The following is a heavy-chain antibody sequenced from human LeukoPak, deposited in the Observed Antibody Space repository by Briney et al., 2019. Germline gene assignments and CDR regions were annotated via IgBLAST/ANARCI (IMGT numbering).Heavy chain of an antibody. CDR1: GFTFSSNG. D-gene: IGHD5-18*01. Sequence: GGSLRLSSAASGFTFSSNGMHWVRQAPGKGLEWVAVISYDGSSKYYADSVKGRFTISRDNSKNTLYLQMNSLRAEDTAVYYCAKDRRGYSYSDYGGQGTLVTVSS. V-gene: IGHV3-30*18. CDR2: ISYDGSSK. CDR3: AKDRRGYSYSDY. J-gene: IGHJ4*02.